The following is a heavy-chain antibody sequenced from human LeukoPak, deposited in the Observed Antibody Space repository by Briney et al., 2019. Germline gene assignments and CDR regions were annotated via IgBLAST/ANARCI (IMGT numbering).Heavy chain of an antibody. Sequence: GGSLRLSCVASGITFNNYAVSWVRQAPEKGLDWVSVISGSAHKIRYADSVKGRFTISRDNSENIVYLQMNNLGVEDTAVYYCAGRLTGYSSGYIHWGQGTLVTVSS. CDR2: ISGSAHKI. CDR1: GITFNNYA. V-gene: IGHV3-23*01. J-gene: IGHJ4*02. CDR3: AGRLTGYSSGYIH. D-gene: IGHD5-18*01.